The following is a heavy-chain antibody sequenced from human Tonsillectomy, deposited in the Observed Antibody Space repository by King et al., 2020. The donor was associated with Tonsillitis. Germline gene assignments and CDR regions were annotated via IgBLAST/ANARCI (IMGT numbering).Heavy chain of an antibody. V-gene: IGHV3-74*01. CDR2: INGDGSDT. J-gene: IGHJ3*02. CDR1: PFTFSNYW. CDR3: IRIKNYAFHI. Sequence: VQLVESGGGLVQTGGSLRLSCAASPFTFSNYWMHWVRQAPGKGLVWVSHINGDGSDTTYADSVKGRFTISRDNAKNTLYLQMNSLRADDTAVYYCIRIKNYAFHIWGQGTMVTVSS.